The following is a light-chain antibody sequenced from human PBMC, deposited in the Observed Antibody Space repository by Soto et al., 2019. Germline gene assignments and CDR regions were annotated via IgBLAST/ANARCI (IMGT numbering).Light chain of an antibody. CDR1: QSVSGW. V-gene: IGKV1-5*01. J-gene: IGKJ5*01. CDR2: DAS. Sequence: DIQMTQSPSTLSASVRDTVTFTCRASQSVSGWLAWYEQKPGEAPKLLIYDASALPRGVPSRFSGSGSGTKFTLTIASLQPEHIATYYCQQYDNLRITFGQGTRLEIK. CDR3: QQYDNLRIT.